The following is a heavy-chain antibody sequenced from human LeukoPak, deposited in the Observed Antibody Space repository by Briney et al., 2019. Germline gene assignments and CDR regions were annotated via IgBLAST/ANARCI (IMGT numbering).Heavy chain of an antibody. J-gene: IGHJ4*02. V-gene: IGHV4-39*07. CDR2: IYYSGST. CDR3: AREVAAAGTAIDY. Sequence: SETLSLTCTVSGGSISGSSYYWGWIRQPPGKGLEWIGSIYYSGSTYYNPSLKSRVTISVDTSKNQFSLKLSSVTAADTAVYYCAREVAAAGTAIDYWGQGTLVTVSS. D-gene: IGHD6-13*01. CDR1: GGSISGSSYY.